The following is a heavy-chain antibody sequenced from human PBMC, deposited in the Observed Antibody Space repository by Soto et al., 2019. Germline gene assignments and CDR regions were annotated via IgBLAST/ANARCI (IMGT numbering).Heavy chain of an antibody. D-gene: IGHD2-15*01. CDR2: VSIGGST. CDR1: GFTFSSYA. J-gene: IGHJ4*02. CDR3: AKRRGAGGHFDY. V-gene: IGHV3-23*01. Sequence: LRLSCAASGFTFSSYAMGWVRQGPGKGLEWVAVVSIGGSTHYADSVRGRFSISRDNSKNTLSLQMNSLTAEDTAVYFCAKRRGAGGHFDYWGQGALVTVSS.